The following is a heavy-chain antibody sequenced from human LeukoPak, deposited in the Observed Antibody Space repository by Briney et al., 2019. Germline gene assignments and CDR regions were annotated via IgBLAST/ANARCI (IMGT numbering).Heavy chain of an antibody. CDR2: INPSGGST. Sequence: ASVKVSCKASGYTFTSYYMHWVRQAPGQGLEWIGIINPSGGSTSYAQKFQGRVTMTRDTSTSTVYVELSSLRSEDTAVYYCARSFYYDSSGYHYLDYWGQGTLVTVSS. J-gene: IGHJ4*02. V-gene: IGHV1-46*01. CDR1: GYTFTSYY. D-gene: IGHD3-22*01. CDR3: ARSFYYDSSGYHYLDY.